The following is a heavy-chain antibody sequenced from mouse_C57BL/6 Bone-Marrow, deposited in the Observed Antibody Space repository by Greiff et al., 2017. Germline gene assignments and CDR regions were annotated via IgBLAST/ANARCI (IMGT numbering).Heavy chain of an antibody. J-gene: IGHJ1*03. V-gene: IGHV1-5*01. D-gene: IGHD2-4*01. CDR2: IYPGNSDT. Sequence: VQLQQSGTVLARPGASVKMSCKTSGYTFTSYWMHWVKQRPGQGLEWIGAIYPGNSDTSYNQKFKGKAKLTAVTSASTAYMELSGLTNEDSAVYYCTRYDYDGDWYFDVWGTGTTVTVSS. CDR3: TRYDYDGDWYFDV. CDR1: GYTFTSYW.